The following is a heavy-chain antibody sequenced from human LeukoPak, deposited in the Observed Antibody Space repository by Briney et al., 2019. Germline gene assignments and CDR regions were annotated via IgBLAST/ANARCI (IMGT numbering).Heavy chain of an antibody. D-gene: IGHD2-21*02. CDR3: ARGVSYRVVVTATDFDY. J-gene: IGHJ4*02. CDR2: IGSSSTHI. CDR1: GFTFTSYY. V-gene: IGHV3-21*01. Sequence: GGSLRLSCEASGFTFTSYYMNWVRQAPGKGLEWVSSIGSSSTHIYYADSVKGPFTISRDNAKNSLYLQMNSLRVADTAVYYCARGVSYRVVVTATDFDYWGQGTLVTVSS.